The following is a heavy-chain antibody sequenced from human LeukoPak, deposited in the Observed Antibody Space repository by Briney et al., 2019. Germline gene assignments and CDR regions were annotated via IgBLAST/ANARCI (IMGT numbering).Heavy chain of an antibody. V-gene: IGHV1-2*02. CDR2: INPNSGGT. CDR3: AREESLYQLPNNWFDP. CDR1: GYTFTGYY. Sequence: ASVKVSCKASGYTFTGYYMHWVRQAPGQGLEWMGWINPNSGGTNYAQKFQGRVTMTRDTSISTAYMELSRLRSDDTAVYYCAREESLYQLPNNWFDPWGQGTLVTVSS. J-gene: IGHJ5*02. D-gene: IGHD2-2*01.